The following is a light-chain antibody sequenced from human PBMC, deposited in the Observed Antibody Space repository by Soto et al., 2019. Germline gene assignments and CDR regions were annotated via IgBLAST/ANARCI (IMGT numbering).Light chain of an antibody. J-gene: IGKJ1*01. Sequence: DIQMTQSPSSLSASVGDRDTITCRASQSISNYLNWYQQKPGKAPKLLIYGASSLQSGVPSRFSGSGSGTDFTLTVSSLQPEDFATYYCQQSHSTPKTFGQGTKVEI. CDR3: QQSHSTPKT. CDR2: GAS. CDR1: QSISNY. V-gene: IGKV1-39*01.